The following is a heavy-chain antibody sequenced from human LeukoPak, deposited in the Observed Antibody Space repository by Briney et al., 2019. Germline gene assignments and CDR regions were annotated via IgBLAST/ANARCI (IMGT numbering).Heavy chain of an antibody. J-gene: IGHJ4*02. Sequence: ASVKVSCKASGYTFTSYGISWVRQAPGQGLEWVGWISAYNGNTNYAQKLQGRVTMTTDTSTSTAYMELRSLRSDDTAVYYCARGYYGSGSPTSPLDYWGQGTLVTVSS. V-gene: IGHV1-18*01. D-gene: IGHD3-10*01. CDR2: ISAYNGNT. CDR3: ARGYYGSGSPTSPLDY. CDR1: GYTFTSYG.